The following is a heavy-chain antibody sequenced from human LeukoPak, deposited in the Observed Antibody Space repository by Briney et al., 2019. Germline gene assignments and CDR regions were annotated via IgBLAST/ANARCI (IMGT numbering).Heavy chain of an antibody. CDR3: VRHGYTASHFFLDY. V-gene: IGHV4-4*07. CDR2: IYTTGMT. J-gene: IGHJ4*02. Sequence: SETLSLTCTVSTASINSYYWGWVRQPAGRGLEWIGRIYTTGMTQYDPSLQSRVTMSVDTSQKQFSLNLRSVTAADTAIYFCVRHGYTASHFFLDYWSQGALVTISS. D-gene: IGHD5-18*01. CDR1: TASINSYY.